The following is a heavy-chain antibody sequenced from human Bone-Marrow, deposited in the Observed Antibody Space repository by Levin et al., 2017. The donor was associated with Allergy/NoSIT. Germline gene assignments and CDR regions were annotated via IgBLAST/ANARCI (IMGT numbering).Heavy chain of an antibody. CDR3: ANSPALGYCSSTSCQTGYYYGMDV. D-gene: IGHD2-2*01. CDR2: INPNSGGT. V-gene: IGHV1-2*02. J-gene: IGHJ6*02. Sequence: ASVKVSCKASGYTFTGYYMHWVRQAPGQGLEWMGWINPNSGGTNYAQKFQGRVTMTRDTSISTAYMELSRLRSDDTAVYYCANSPALGYCSSTSCQTGYYYGMDVWGQGTTVTVSS. CDR1: GYTFTGYY.